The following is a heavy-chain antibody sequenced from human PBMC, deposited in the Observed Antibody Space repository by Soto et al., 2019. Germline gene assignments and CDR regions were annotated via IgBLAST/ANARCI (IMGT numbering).Heavy chain of an antibody. CDR1: GGSISSSSYY. CDR3: ARPLDYGDYANNWFDP. Sequence: SETLSLTCTVSGGSISSSSYYWGWIRQPPGKGLEWIGSIYYSGSTYYNPSLKSRVTISVDTSKNQFSLKLSSVTAADTAVYYCARPLDYGDYANNWFDPWGQGTLVTVS. V-gene: IGHV4-39*01. D-gene: IGHD4-17*01. CDR2: IYYSGST. J-gene: IGHJ5*02.